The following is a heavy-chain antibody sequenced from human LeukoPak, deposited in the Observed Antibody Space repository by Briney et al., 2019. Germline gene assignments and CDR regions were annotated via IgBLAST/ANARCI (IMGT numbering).Heavy chain of an antibody. D-gene: IGHD2-15*01. CDR3: ARHQPTRRYCSGGSCYPHYYYYMDV. J-gene: IGHJ6*03. Sequence: SETLSPTCTVSGGSISSSSYYWGWIRQPPGKGLEWIGSIYYSGSTYYNPSLKSRVTISVDTSKNQFSLKLSSVTAADTAVYYCARHQPTRRYCSGGSCYPHYYYYMDVWGKGTTVTVSS. CDR1: GGSISSSSYY. V-gene: IGHV4-39*01. CDR2: IYYSGST.